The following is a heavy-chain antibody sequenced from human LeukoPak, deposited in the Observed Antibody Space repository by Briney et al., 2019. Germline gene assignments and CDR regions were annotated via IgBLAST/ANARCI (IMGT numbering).Heavy chain of an antibody. Sequence: ASVKLPCKASGYTFSGSYMHWVRQAPGQGLEWMGWINPTSGVTKYAEKFQGRVTMTRDTSINTAYMEMSGLRSDDTAVYYCARDMYSGTYGHWGQGTLVTVSS. CDR1: GYTFSGSY. CDR3: ARDMYSGTYGH. CDR2: INPTSGVT. V-gene: IGHV1-2*02. J-gene: IGHJ4*02. D-gene: IGHD1-26*01.